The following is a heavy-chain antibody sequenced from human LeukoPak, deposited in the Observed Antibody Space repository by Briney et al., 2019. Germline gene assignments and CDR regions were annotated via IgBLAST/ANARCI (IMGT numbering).Heavy chain of an antibody. CDR3: ARADPRGGMIVSGPFDY. CDR1: GFTFSSFS. V-gene: IGHV3-48*04. Sequence: GGSLRLSCAASGFTFSSFSMNWVRQAPGKGLEWVSYIRTSGTNTDYTGSVKGRFTISRDNAKNSLYLQMNSLRAEDTAVYYCARADPRGGMIVSGPFDYWGQGTLVTVSS. J-gene: IGHJ4*02. CDR2: IRTSGTNT. D-gene: IGHD3-10*01.